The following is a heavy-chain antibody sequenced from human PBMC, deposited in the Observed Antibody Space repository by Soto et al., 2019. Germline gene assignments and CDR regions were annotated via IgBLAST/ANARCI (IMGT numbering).Heavy chain of an antibody. Sequence: QLQLQESGSGLVRPSQTLSLTCTVSGASIGSGSYSWNWIRQPPGKGLEWIGYLHHSGDTYFNPSLSRRVSISVDRSNNQFSLKLISVPAADTAVYYCARFPLWFGELDYWGQGALVTVSS. CDR1: GASIGSGSYS. CDR2: LHHSGDT. J-gene: IGHJ4*02. V-gene: IGHV4-30-2*01. CDR3: ARFPLWFGELDY. D-gene: IGHD3-10*01.